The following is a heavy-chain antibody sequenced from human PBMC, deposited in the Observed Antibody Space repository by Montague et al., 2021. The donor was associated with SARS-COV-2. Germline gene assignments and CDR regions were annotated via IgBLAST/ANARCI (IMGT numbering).Heavy chain of an antibody. Sequence: SETLSLTCTVSGGSISSYYWSWIRQPPGKGLEWIGYIYYGGSTNYNPSLKSRVTISVDTSKNQFSLKLSSVTAADTAVYYCARHALGYFGWLNEGYFDSWGQGTLVTVSS. CDR2: IYYGGST. D-gene: IGHD3-9*01. J-gene: IGHJ4*02. CDR3: ARHALGYFGWLNEGYFDS. CDR1: GGSISSYY. V-gene: IGHV4-59*08.